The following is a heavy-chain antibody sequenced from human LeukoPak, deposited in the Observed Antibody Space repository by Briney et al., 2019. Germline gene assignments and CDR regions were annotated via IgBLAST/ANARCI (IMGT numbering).Heavy chain of an antibody. CDR2: INHSGST. Sequence: SETLSLTRAVYGGSFGGYYWSWIRQPPGKGLEWIGEINHSGSTNYNPSLKSRVTISVDTSKNQFSLKLSSVTAADTAVYYCASWGVRGVMFNYWGQGTLVTVSS. J-gene: IGHJ4*02. V-gene: IGHV4-34*01. CDR1: GGSFGGYY. D-gene: IGHD3-10*01. CDR3: ASWGVRGVMFNY.